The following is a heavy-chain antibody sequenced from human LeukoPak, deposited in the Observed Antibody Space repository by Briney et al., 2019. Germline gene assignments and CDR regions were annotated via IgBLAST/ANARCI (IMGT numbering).Heavy chain of an antibody. CDR3: AKVTAYYDILTGSPDAFDI. V-gene: IGHV3-53*05. D-gene: IGHD3-9*01. CDR1: GFTVSSNY. J-gene: IGHJ3*02. Sequence: GGSLRLSCAASGFTVSSNYMSWVRQAPGKGLEWVSVIYSGGSTYYADSVKGRFTISRDNSKNSLYLQMNSLRAEDTALYYCAKVTAYYDILTGSPDAFDIWGQGTMVTVSS. CDR2: IYSGGST.